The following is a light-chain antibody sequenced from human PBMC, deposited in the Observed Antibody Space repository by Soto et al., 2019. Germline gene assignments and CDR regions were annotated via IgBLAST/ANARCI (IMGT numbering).Light chain of an antibody. V-gene: IGLV2-14*01. Sequence: QSVLTQPASVSGSPGQSIIISCTGTSSDVGGYNYVSWYQQHPGKAPKLMIYEVSNRPSGVSNRFSGSKFGNTASLTISGLQAEDEADYYCSSYTSSSTYVFGTGTKVTVL. CDR3: SSYTSSSTYV. CDR1: SSDVGGYNY. CDR2: EVS. J-gene: IGLJ1*01.